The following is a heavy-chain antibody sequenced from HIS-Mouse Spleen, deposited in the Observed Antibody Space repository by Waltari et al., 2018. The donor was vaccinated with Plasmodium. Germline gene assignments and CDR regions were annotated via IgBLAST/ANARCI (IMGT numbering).Heavy chain of an antibody. D-gene: IGHD6-19*01. J-gene: IGHJ3*02. V-gene: IGHV1-18*01. CDR3: ARGSAGDAFDI. CDR1: GYTFIRYG. CDR2: ISAYNGNK. Sequence: QVQLVQSGAEVKKPGASVKVSCKASGYTFIRYGISWVRQAPGKGLEWMGGISAYNGNKKYAQKLQGRVSMTTDTSTSTAYMELRSLRSDDTAVYYCARGSAGDAFDIWGQGTMVTVSS.